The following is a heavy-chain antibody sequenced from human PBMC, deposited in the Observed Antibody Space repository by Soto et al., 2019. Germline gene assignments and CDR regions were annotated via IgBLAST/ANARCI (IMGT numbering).Heavy chain of an antibody. Sequence: QVQLQESGPGLVKPSQTLSLTCTVSGASIGSGDYYWSWIRQPPGKGLEWIGYIYYTGSTYYNPSLTSRLTLSVDTSKNQLSLKLSSVTAADTAVYYCARAFDDSSGYYGGLGYWGQGTLVTVSS. CDR3: ARAFDDSSGYYGGLGY. D-gene: IGHD3-22*01. J-gene: IGHJ4*02. CDR2: IYYTGST. V-gene: IGHV4-30-4*01. CDR1: GASIGSGDYY.